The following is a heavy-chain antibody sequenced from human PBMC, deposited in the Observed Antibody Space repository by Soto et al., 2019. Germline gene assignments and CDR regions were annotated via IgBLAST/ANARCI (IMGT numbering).Heavy chain of an antibody. Sequence: QVQLVQSGAEEKKPGASVKVSCKASGYTFTSYAMHWVRQATGQRLEWMGWKSAGNGNTKCSQKFQGRVTITRDTSASTACMELSSLRSEDTAVYYCARSIVVVTALDYWGQGTLVTVSS. CDR1: GYTFTSYA. D-gene: IGHD2-21*02. V-gene: IGHV1-3*05. J-gene: IGHJ4*02. CDR3: ARSIVVVTALDY. CDR2: KSAGNGNT.